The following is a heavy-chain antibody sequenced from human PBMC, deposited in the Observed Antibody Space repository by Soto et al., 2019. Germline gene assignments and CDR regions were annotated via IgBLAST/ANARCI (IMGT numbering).Heavy chain of an antibody. D-gene: IGHD4-17*01. J-gene: IGHJ5*02. V-gene: IGHV4-34*01. Sequence: NPSETLSLTCAVYGGSFSGYYWSWIRQPPGKGLEWIGEINHSGSTNYNPSLKSRVTISVDTSKNQFSLKLSSVTAADTAVYYCARERRYGYGDFTYNWFDPWGQGTLVTVSS. CDR3: ARERRYGYGDFTYNWFDP. CDR2: INHSGST. CDR1: GGSFSGYY.